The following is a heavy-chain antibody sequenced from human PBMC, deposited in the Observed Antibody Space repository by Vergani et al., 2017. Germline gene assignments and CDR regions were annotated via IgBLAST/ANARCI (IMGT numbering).Heavy chain of an antibody. CDR2: IYVSGIT. V-gene: IGHV4-61*02. J-gene: IGHJ3*02. CDR3: ARRLRQLARNYVFDI. Sequence: QVQLQESGPGLVKPSQTLSLTCTVSGASINNVFYYWHWIRPPAGKGLEWIGRIYVSGITDYNSSLQSRVSVSVDTSKNQFSLNLTSVTAADPAVYYGARRLRQLARNYVFDIWGHGTLVTVSS. CDR1: GASINNVFYY. D-gene: IGHD6-6*01.